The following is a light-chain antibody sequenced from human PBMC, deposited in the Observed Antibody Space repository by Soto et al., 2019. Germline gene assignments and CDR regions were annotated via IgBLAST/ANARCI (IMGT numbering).Light chain of an antibody. CDR3: AAWDDSLNAPV. CDR2: SNN. J-gene: IGLJ3*02. CDR1: TSNIGSIT. V-gene: IGLV1-44*01. Sequence: QSVLTQPPSASGTPGQRVTISCSGSTSNIGSITVNWYQHLPGTAPKLLIYSNNQRPSGVPDRFSGSKSGTSASLAISGLQSEDEADYYCAAWDDSLNAPVFGVGTKVTVL.